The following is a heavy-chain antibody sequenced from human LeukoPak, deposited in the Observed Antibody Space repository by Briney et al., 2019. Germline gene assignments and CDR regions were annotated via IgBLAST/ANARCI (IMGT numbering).Heavy chain of an antibody. V-gene: IGHV1-2*02. D-gene: IGHD6-6*01. CDR2: INPNSGGT. CDR3: ASGPSDLGSSSQY. CDR1: GYTFNGYY. Sequence: ASVKVSCKASGYTFNGYYIHWVRQAPGQGLEWMGWINPNSGGTNIAQKFQGRITMTRDTSISTAYMDLSRLRSDDTAVYFCASGPSDLGSSSQYWGQGTLVTVSS. J-gene: IGHJ4*02.